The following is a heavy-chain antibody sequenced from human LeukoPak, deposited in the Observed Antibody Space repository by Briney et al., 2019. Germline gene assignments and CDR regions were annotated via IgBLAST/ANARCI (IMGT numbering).Heavy chain of an antibody. V-gene: IGHV1-3*03. J-gene: IGHJ3*02. CDR1: GYTFTSYA. CDR2: INAGNGNT. Sequence: ASVKVSCKASGYTFTSYAMHWVRQAPGQRLEWMGWINAGNGNTKYSQEFQGRVTITRDTSASTAYMELSSLRSEDTAVYYCAREFYCSGGSCYQAFDIWGQGTMVTVSS. CDR3: AREFYCSGGSCYQAFDI. D-gene: IGHD2-15*01.